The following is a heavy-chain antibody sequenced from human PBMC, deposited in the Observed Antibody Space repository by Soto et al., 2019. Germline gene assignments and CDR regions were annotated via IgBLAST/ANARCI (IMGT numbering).Heavy chain of an antibody. CDR2: IYFNGNT. V-gene: IGHV4-39*01. Sequence: QLQLQESGPGLVKPSETLSLTCNVSGVSISDTSYYWGWIRQPPGKGLEWIGTIYFNGNTFYNPSIKSRLTISVDTSKNQFSLRLTSVTAADTAVYYCARQGSYWGQGTLVAVSS. CDR1: GVSISDTSYY. CDR3: ARQGSY. J-gene: IGHJ4*02.